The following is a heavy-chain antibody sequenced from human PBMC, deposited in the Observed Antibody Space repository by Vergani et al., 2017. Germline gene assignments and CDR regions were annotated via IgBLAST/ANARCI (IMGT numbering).Heavy chain of an antibody. D-gene: IGHD3-16*01. CDR1: GFTFSSYA. CDR2: ISGSGGST. CDR3: AKSLCYYVPLDYYYYMDV. V-gene: IGHV3-23*01. J-gene: IGHJ6*03. Sequence: EVQLLESGGGLVQPGGSLRLSCAASGFTFSSYAMSWVRQAPGKGLEWVSAISGSGGSTYYADSVKGRFTISRDNSKNTLYLQMNSLRAEDTAVYYCAKSLCYYVPLDYYYYMDVWGKGTTVTVSS.